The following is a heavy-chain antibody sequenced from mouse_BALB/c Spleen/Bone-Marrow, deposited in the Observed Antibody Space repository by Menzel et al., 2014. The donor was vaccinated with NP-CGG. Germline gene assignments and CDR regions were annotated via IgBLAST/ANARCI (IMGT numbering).Heavy chain of an antibody. CDR1: GFNIKDTY. Sequence: EVKLQESGAELVKPGASVKLSCTASGFNIKDTYMHWVKQRPEQGLEWIGRIDPANGNTKYDPKFQGKATITADTSSNTAYLQLSSLTSEDTAVYYCAKYYYGNSLFAYWGQGTLVTVSA. D-gene: IGHD1-1*01. J-gene: IGHJ3*01. CDR2: IDPANGNT. CDR3: AKYYYGNSLFAY. V-gene: IGHV14-3*02.